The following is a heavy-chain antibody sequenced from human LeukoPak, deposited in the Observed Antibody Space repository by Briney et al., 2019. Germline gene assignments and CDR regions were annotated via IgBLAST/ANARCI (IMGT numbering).Heavy chain of an antibody. CDR3: ARDLYEGGTMVRGVRFFDY. CDR1: GFTFSSYS. Sequence: GGSLRLSYAASGFTFSSYSMNWVRQAPGKGLEWVSSISSSSSYIYYADSVKGRFTISRDNAKNSLYLQMNSLRAEDTAVYYCARDLYEGGTMVRGVRFFDYWGQGTLVTVSS. D-gene: IGHD3-10*01. CDR2: ISSSSSYI. J-gene: IGHJ4*02. V-gene: IGHV3-21*01.